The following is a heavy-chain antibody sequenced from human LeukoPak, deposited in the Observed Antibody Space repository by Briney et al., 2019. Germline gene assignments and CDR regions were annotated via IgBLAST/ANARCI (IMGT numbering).Heavy chain of an antibody. CDR1: GFTFSSYN. CDR3: ARDNYYDSSGYPFDY. Sequence: PGGSLRLSCAASGFTFSSYNMNWVRQAPGKGLEWVSYISSSSSTIYYADSVKGRFTISRDNAKNSLYLQMNSLRAEDTAVYYCARDNYYDSSGYPFDYWGQGTLVTVSS. J-gene: IGHJ4*02. D-gene: IGHD3-22*01. V-gene: IGHV3-48*01. CDR2: ISSSSSTI.